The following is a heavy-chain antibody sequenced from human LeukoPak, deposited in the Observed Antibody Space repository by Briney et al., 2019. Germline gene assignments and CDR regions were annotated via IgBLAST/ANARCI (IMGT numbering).Heavy chain of an antibody. CDR1: GGSFSGYY. CDR3: ATIFGGSSRGSDY. CDR2: INHSGST. D-gene: IGHD2-15*01. J-gene: IGHJ4*02. Sequence: SETLSLTCAVYGGSFSGYYWSWIRQPPGKGLEWIGEINHSGSTNYNPSLKSRVTISVDTSKNQFSLKLSSVTAADTAVYYCATIFGGSSRGSDYWGQGTLVTVS. V-gene: IGHV4-34*01.